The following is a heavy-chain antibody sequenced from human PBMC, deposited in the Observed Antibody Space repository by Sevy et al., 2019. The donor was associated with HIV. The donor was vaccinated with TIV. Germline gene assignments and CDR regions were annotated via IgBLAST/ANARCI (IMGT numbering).Heavy chain of an antibody. D-gene: IGHD3-22*01. CDR1: GYTLTELS. Sequence: ASVKVSCKVSGYTLTELSMHWVRQAPGKGLEWIGGFDPEDGETIYAQKFQGRVTMTEDTSTDTAYMELSSLRSEDTAVYYCASFGVTMIVVVTQRDAFDIWGQGTMVTVSS. CDR3: ASFGVTMIVVVTQRDAFDI. V-gene: IGHV1-24*01. CDR2: FDPEDGET. J-gene: IGHJ3*02.